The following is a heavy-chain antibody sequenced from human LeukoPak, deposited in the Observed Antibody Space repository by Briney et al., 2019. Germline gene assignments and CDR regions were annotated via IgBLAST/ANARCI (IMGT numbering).Heavy chain of an antibody. J-gene: IGHJ5*02. Sequence: ASVKVSCKASGYTFTGYYMHWVRQAPGQGLEWMGWINPNSGGTNYAQKFQGRVTMTRDTSTSTAYMELSRLRSDDTAVYYCARDKRGIAVAGTRNWFDPWGQGTLVTVSS. CDR1: GYTFTGYY. CDR3: ARDKRGIAVAGTRNWFDP. CDR2: INPNSGGT. D-gene: IGHD6-19*01. V-gene: IGHV1-2*02.